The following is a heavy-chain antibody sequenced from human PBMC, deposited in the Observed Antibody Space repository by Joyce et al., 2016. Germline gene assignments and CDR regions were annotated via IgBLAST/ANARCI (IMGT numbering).Heavy chain of an antibody. J-gene: IGHJ6*02. V-gene: IGHV3-21*01. CDR1: GSTFSSSS. Sequence: QLVESGGGVVKPGGSLRLSCEASGSTFSSSSMSWFSQAPGKGLGWVAAISGTSYYIFHAETVRGRFTVSRDNAKKTLYLQMNSLRAEDSAVFYCARGGISYYYAMDVWGQGTTVTVSS. CDR3: ARGGISYYYAMDV. D-gene: IGHD3-16*01. CDR2: ISGTSYYI.